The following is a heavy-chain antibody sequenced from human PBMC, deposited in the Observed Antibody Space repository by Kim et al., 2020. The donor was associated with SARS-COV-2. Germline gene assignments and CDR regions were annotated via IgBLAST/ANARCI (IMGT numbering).Heavy chain of an antibody. CDR2: SSHST. D-gene: IGHD1-26*01. V-gene: IGHV3-23*01. J-gene: IGHJ4*02. CDR3: AKGSYYY. Sequence: SSHSTYYADSVKGRFTISRDNSKNTLYLQMNSLTDEDTAVYYCAKGSYYYWGQGTLVTVSS.